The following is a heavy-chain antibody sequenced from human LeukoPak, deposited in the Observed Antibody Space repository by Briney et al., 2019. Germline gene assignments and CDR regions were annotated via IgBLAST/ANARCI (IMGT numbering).Heavy chain of an antibody. D-gene: IGHD3-22*01. Sequence: GGSLRLSCAASGFTVSSNYMSWVRQAPGKGLEWVSVIYSGGSTYYADSVKGRFTISRDNSKNTLYLQMNSLSAEDTAVYYCASLGTYYYDSSGYLIDYWGQGTLVTVSS. CDR1: GFTVSSNY. V-gene: IGHV3-53*01. CDR3: ASLGTYYYDSSGYLIDY. CDR2: IYSGGST. J-gene: IGHJ4*02.